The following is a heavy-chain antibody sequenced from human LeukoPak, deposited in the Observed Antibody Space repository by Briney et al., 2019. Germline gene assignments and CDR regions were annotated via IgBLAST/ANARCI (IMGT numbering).Heavy chain of an antibody. CDR1: GYTLTSYY. CDR2: INPNSGGT. CDR3: ARDLSSTSYYYYYVMDV. Sequence: ASVKVSCKASGYTLTSYYMHWVRQAPGQGLEWMGWINPNSGGTKYAQKFQDRVTMTTDKSISTAYMELSRLRSDDTAVYYCARDLSSTSYYYYYVMDVWGKGTTVTVSS. V-gene: IGHV1-2*02. J-gene: IGHJ6*04. D-gene: IGHD2-2*01.